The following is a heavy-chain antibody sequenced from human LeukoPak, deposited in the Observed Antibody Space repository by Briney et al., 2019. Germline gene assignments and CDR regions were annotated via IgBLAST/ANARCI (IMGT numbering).Heavy chain of an antibody. J-gene: IGHJ6*03. D-gene: IGHD4-11*01. CDR3: ARIVTSGQTYYFYYMDV. CDR2: IYYSGST. CDR1: GGSINSYY. V-gene: IGHV4-59*01. Sequence: SETLSLTCTVSGGSINSYYWNWIRQPPGKGLEWIAHIYYSGSTSYNTSLKSRVTISVDRSKNQFSLKVSSVTAADTAIYYCARIVTSGQTYYFYYMDVWGKGTTVTVSS.